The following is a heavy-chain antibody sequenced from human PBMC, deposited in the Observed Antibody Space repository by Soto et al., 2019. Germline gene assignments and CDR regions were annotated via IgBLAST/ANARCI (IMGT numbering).Heavy chain of an antibody. Sequence: EVQLVQSGGGSVQPGGSLRLSCAASGFTFTNYWMHWVRQVPGKGLVWVSRIDGVGAGTSYSDSVRGRFTISRDNAENMLYLQINRLRAEDTAVYYCTTVLEYWGQGTLVTVSS. CDR1: GFTFTNYW. V-gene: IGHV3-74*01. CDR3: TTVLEY. CDR2: IDGVGAGT. J-gene: IGHJ4*02.